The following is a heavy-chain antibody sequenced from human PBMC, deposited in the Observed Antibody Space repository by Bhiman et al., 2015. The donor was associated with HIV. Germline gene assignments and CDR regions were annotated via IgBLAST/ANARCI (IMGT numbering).Heavy chain of an antibody. Sequence: QVQLVESGGGVVQPGRSLRLSCAASGFTFSSYAMHWVRQAPGKGLEWVAVISYDGSNKYYADSVKGRFTISRDNSKNTLYLQMNSLRAEDTAVYYCARGGYPYYYYYYMDVWGKGP. V-gene: IGHV3-30*04. J-gene: IGHJ6*03. D-gene: IGHD5-18*01. CDR2: ISYDGSNK. CDR1: GFTFSSYA. CDR3: ARGGYPYYYYYYMDV.